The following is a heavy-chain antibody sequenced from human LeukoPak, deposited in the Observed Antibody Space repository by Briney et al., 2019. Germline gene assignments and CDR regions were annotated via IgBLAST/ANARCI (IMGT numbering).Heavy chain of an antibody. CDR3: ARDYGGSSPFDY. D-gene: IGHD4-23*01. CDR2: ISSSDGTI. J-gene: IGHJ4*02. CDR1: GFTFSSYE. V-gene: IGHV3-48*03. Sequence: GGSLRLSCAASGFTFSSYEMHWVRQAPGKGLEWVSYISSSDGTIYYADSVKGRFTISRDNAENSLYLQMNSLRAEDTAVYYCARDYGGSSPFDYWGQGTLVTVSS.